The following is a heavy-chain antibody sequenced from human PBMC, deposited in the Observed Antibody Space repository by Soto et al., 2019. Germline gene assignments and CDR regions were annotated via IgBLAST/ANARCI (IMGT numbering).Heavy chain of an antibody. CDR3: ARNGITGTTALDY. J-gene: IGHJ4*02. CDR2: MIPILGIA. V-gene: IGHV1-69*02. D-gene: IGHD1-7*01. CDR1: GGTFSSYT. Sequence: QVQLVQSGAEVKKPGSSVKVSCKASGGTFSSYTISWVRQAPGQGLEWMGRMIPILGIANYAQKFQGRVTITADKSTSTAYMELSSLRSEDTAVYYCARNGITGTTALDYWGQGTLVTVSS.